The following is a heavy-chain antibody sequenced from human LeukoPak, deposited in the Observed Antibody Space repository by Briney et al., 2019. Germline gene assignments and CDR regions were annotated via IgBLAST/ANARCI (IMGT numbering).Heavy chain of an antibody. V-gene: IGHV3-30*04. CDR3: ARDFAAAGIFDY. CDR2: ILYDGSNK. CDR1: GFTFSSYA. Sequence: GRSLRLSCAASGFTFSSYAMHWVRQAPGKGLEWVALILYDGSNKYYADSVKGRFTISRDNSKNTLYMQMNSLRAEDTAVYYCARDFAAAGIFDYWGQGTLVTVSS. D-gene: IGHD6-13*01. J-gene: IGHJ4*02.